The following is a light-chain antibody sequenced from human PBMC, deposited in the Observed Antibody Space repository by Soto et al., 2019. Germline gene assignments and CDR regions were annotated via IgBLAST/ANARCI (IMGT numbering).Light chain of an antibody. J-gene: IGKJ1*01. Sequence: EIVLTQSPDTLSLSPGERATLSCRASQRVAKFVAWYQQKGGQPPRLLIFDASTRASGVPGRFNGSGSGTAFTLTISSLEPEDSAVYYCQQYGSSYPWTFGQGTKVEIK. CDR3: QQYGSSYPWT. CDR2: DAS. V-gene: IGKV3-20*01. CDR1: QRVAKF.